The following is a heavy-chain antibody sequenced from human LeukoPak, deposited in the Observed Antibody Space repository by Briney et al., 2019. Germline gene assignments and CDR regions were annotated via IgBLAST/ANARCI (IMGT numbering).Heavy chain of an antibody. Sequence: SGPTLVNPTQTLTLTCTFSGFSLTISGMCVSWIRQPPGKALEWLARIDWDDDKYYSISLKTRLTISKDTSKNQVVLTVTNMDPVDTATYYCARIPNFYDNKGYFDYWGQGILVTVSS. V-gene: IGHV2-70*11. CDR3: ARIPNFYDNKGYFDY. CDR1: GFSLTISGMC. J-gene: IGHJ4*02. D-gene: IGHD3-22*01. CDR2: IDWDDDK.